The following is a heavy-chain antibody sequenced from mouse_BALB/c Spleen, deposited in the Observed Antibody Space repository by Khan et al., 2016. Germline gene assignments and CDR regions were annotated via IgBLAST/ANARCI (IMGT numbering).Heavy chain of an antibody. Sequence: VQLKQSGAELVRSGASVKLSCTASGFNIKDYYMHWVKQRPEQGLEWIGWIDPENGDTEYAPKFQGKATMTADTSSNTAYLQLSSQTSEDTSVYYGNAEGYFEYWGQGTTLTVSS. CDR2: IDPENGDT. CDR1: GFNIKDYY. J-gene: IGHJ2*01. CDR3: NAEGYFEY. V-gene: IGHV14-4*02.